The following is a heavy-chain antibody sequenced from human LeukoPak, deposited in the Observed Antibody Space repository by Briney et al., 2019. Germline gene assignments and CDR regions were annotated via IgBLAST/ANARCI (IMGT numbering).Heavy chain of an antibody. D-gene: IGHD2-2*01. J-gene: IGHJ4*02. CDR1: GYTSTSYY. CDR2: INPSGGST. CDR3: ARGGYCSSTSCYGGYDY. Sequence: ASVKVSCKASGYTSTSYYMHWVRQAPGQGLEWMGIINPSGGSTSYAQKFQGRVTMTRDTSTSTVYMELSSLRSEDTAVYYCARGGYCSSTSCYGGYDYWGQGTLVTVSS. V-gene: IGHV1-46*01.